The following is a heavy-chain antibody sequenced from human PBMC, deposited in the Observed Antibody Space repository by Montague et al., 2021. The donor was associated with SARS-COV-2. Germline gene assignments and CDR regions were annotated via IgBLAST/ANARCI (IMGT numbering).Heavy chain of an antibody. CDR3: AKSRRHTSECGSAFDI. CDR1: GFTFSNYS. D-gene: IGHD1-1*01. Sequence: SLRLSCAASGFTFSNYSMSWFRQAPGKGLQWVSSISGGGYSTFYADSVKGRFTISRDNTKSTLHLQMNSLRAEDTAIYYCAKSRRHTSECGSAFDIWGQGTMVTVSS. V-gene: IGHV3-23*01. J-gene: IGHJ3*02. CDR2: ISGGGYST.